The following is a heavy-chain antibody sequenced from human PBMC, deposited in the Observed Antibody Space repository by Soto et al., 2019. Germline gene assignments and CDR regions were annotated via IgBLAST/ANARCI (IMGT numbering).Heavy chain of an antibody. D-gene: IGHD2-2*01. CDR2: ISGSGGTT. V-gene: IGHV3-23*01. CDR3: AKDSWDCSSTSCYGWVDP. CDR1: GFTFSNYA. Sequence: GGSLRLSCAASGFTFSNYAMSWVRQAPGKGLEWVSLISGSGGTTYYADSVKGRLTISRDNSKNTLYLQMNSLRAEDTAVYYCAKDSWDCSSTSCYGWVDPWGQGTQVTVSS. J-gene: IGHJ5*02.